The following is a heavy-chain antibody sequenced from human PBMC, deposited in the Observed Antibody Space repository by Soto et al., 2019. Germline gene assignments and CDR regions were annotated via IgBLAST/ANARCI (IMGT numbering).Heavy chain of an antibody. Sequence: ASVKVSCKASGYTFTSYAMHWVRQAPGQGLEWMGWISGYDGRTNFAQKVQDRVTMTTDTSTSTVYMELRSLSSDDTAVYYCARGGDVPYYYYGMDVWCQGTTVTVSS. CDR2: ISGYDGRT. D-gene: IGHD2-21*02. CDR3: ARGGDVPYYYYGMDV. V-gene: IGHV1-18*01. J-gene: IGHJ6*02. CDR1: GYTFTSYA.